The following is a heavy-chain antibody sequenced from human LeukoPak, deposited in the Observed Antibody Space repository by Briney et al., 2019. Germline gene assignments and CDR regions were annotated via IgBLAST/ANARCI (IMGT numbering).Heavy chain of an antibody. V-gene: IGHV3-9*01. J-gene: IGHJ4*02. CDR1: GFTFSSYT. CDR3: AKDNRRHYTSGPNPDSLH. D-gene: IGHD6-19*01. Sequence: GGSLRLSCAASGFTFSSYTMSWVRQPPGKGLEWVSGISWNSGTIDYADSVRGRFTISRDNAKNSLYLQMDSLRVEDTAFYYCAKDNRRHYTSGPNPDSLHWGQGALVTVSS. CDR2: ISWNSGTI.